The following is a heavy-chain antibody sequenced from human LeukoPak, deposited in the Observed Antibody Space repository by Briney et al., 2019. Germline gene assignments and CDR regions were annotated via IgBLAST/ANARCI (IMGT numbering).Heavy chain of an antibody. D-gene: IGHD3-3*01. V-gene: IGHV3-30*18. CDR3: AKDLRITIFGVVIMDFMGFDP. Sequence: PGGSLRLSCAASGFTFSSYGMHWVRQAPGKGLEWVAVISYDGSNKYYADSVKGRFTISRNNSKNTLYLQMNSLRAEGTAVYYCAKDLRITIFGVVIMDFMGFDPWGQGTLVTVSS. CDR1: GFTFSSYG. CDR2: ISYDGSNK. J-gene: IGHJ5*02.